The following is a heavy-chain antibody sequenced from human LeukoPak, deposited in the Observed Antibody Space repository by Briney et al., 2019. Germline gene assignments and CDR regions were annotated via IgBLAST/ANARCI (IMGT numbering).Heavy chain of an antibody. CDR2: IWYDGSNK. CDR3: ARGLRNTDTFDI. J-gene: IGHJ3*02. Sequence: GGSLRLSCAASGFISSNYGMHWVRQAPGKGLEWVAVIWYDGSNKYYADSVKGRFTISRDNSKNTVYLQMNSLRAEDTAVYYCARGLRNTDTFDIWGQGTMVTVSS. CDR1: GFISSNYG. V-gene: IGHV3-33*01.